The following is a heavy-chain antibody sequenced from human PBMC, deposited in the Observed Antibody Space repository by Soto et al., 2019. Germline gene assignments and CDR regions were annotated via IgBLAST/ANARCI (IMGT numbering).Heavy chain of an antibody. V-gene: IGHV3-30-3*01. CDR2: ISYDGYNK. Sequence: QVRLVESGGGVVQPGRSLRLSCAASGFTFSSYAIHWVRQAPGKGLEWVAVISYDGYNKYYADSVKGRFTISRDNSKRTLSLQMNSLSTEDTALYYCARETDGMDVWGQGTTVTVSS. J-gene: IGHJ6*02. CDR1: GFTFSSYA. CDR3: ARETDGMDV.